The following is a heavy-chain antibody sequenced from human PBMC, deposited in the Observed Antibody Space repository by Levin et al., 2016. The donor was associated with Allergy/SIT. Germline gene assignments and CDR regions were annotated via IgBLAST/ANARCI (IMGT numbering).Heavy chain of an antibody. Sequence: GESLKISCKGSGYSFTSYWISWVRQMPGKGLEWMGRIDPSDSYTNYSPSFQGHVTISADKSISTAYLQWSSLEASDTAVYYCVRHDGDNVHGGPAFKFYYYMDVWGKGTTVTVSS. J-gene: IGHJ6*03. D-gene: IGHD7-27*01. CDR3: VRHDGDNVHGGPAFKFYYYMDV. CDR2: IDPSDSYT. V-gene: IGHV5-10-1*01. CDR1: GYSFTSYW.